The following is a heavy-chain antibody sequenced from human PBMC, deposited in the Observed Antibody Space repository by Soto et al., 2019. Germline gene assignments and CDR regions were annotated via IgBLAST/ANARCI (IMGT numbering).Heavy chain of an antibody. CDR1: GGTFSSYA. CDR2: IIPISETT. D-gene: IGHD2-2*01. Sequence: QVQLVQSGAEVKKPGSSVKVSCKASGGTFSSYAISWVRQAPGQGLEWMGGIIPISETTNYAQKFQGRVTITADDSKSTAYMELISLRSEDTAVYYCARSQGSSTSLEIYYYYYYGMDVWGQGTTVTVSS. V-gene: IGHV1-69*01. CDR3: ARSQGSSTSLEIYYYYYYGMDV. J-gene: IGHJ6*02.